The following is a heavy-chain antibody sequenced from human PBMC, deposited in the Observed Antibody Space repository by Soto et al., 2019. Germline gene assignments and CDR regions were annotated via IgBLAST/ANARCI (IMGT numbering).Heavy chain of an antibody. D-gene: IGHD3-22*01. V-gene: IGHV6-1*01. CDR1: GDSVSSNSAA. Sequence: PSQTLSLTCAISGDSVSSNSAAWNWIRQSPSRGLEWLGRTYYRSKWYNDYAVSVKSRITINPDTSKNQFSLQLNSVTPEDTAVYYCARDYDSSGCYPSYYFDYWGQGTLVTVSS. CDR3: ARDYDSSGCYPSYYFDY. CDR2: TYYRSKWYN. J-gene: IGHJ4*02.